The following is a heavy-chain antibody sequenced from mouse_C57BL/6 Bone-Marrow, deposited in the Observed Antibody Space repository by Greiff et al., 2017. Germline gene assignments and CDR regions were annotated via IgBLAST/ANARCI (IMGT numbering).Heavy chain of an antibody. Sequence: QVQLQQSGAELVRPGASVKLSCKASGYTFTDYYINWVKQRPGQGLEWIARIYPGSGNTYYNEKFKGKATLTAAKSSSTAYMQLSSLTSEDSAVXFWARRGRGIYYGSSPLAMDYWGQGTSVTVSS. CDR1: GYTFTDYY. CDR2: IYPGSGNT. D-gene: IGHD1-1*01. J-gene: IGHJ4*01. V-gene: IGHV1-76*01. CDR3: ARRGRGIYYGSSPLAMDY.